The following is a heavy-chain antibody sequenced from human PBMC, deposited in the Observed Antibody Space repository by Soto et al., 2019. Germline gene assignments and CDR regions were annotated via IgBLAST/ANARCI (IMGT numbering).Heavy chain of an antibody. V-gene: IGHV1-18*01. Sequence: ASVKVSCKTSGYSFYNSGISWVRQAPGQGLEWMGWISVFNGYAHYAQKFQGRVSMTADTLTSTAYMELRGLRSDDTAMYYCSKNRTSWSASWGQGTPVTGSS. CDR2: ISVFNGYA. CDR3: SKNRTSWSAS. J-gene: IGHJ5*01. D-gene: IGHD2-2*01. CDR1: GYSFYNSG.